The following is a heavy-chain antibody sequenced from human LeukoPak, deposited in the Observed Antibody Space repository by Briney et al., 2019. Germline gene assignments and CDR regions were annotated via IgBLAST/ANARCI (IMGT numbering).Heavy chain of an antibody. CDR1: GFTFSSYA. V-gene: IGHV3-23*01. CDR2: ISGSGGST. Sequence: GGSLRLSCAASGFTFSSYAMHWVRQAPGKGLEWVSAISGSGGSTYYADSVKGRFTISRDNSKNTLYLQMNSLRAEDTAVYYCAKDPSYYYDNSGYYSFDYWGQGTLVTVSS. D-gene: IGHD3-22*01. CDR3: AKDPSYYYDNSGYYSFDY. J-gene: IGHJ4*02.